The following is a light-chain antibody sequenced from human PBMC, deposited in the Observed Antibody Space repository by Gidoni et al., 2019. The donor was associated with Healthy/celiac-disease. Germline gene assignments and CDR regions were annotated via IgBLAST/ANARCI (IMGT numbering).Light chain of an antibody. CDR1: QSVLYSSNNKNY. CDR3: QQYYSTPVT. CDR2: WAS. V-gene: IGKV4-1*01. Sequence: DIVMTQLQASLAGSLGERATINCKSSQSVLYSSNNKNYLAWYQQKPGQPPKLLIYWASTRESGVPDRFSGSGSGTDFTLTISSLQAEDVAVYYCQQYYSTPVTFGRGTKVEIK. J-gene: IGKJ4*01.